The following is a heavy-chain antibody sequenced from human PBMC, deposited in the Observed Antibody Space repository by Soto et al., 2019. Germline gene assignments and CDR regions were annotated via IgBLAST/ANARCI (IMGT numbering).Heavy chain of an antibody. CDR1: GFNFSTYA. Sequence: EVQVLESGGGLVQPGGSLRLSCAASGFNFSTYAMSWVRQAPGKGLEWVSGISGGGGSIHYVDSVKGRFTISRDNSKNTLYLQMNSLRGEDTAVYYCAKGKSSNYVSHAFDVWGQGTMVTVSS. CDR3: AKGKSSNYVSHAFDV. CDR2: ISGGGGSI. V-gene: IGHV3-23*01. J-gene: IGHJ3*01. D-gene: IGHD3-10*02.